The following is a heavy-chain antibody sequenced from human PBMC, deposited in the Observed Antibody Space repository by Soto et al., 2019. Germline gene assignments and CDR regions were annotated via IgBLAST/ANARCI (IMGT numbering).Heavy chain of an antibody. CDR2: ISGSGGST. CDR1: GFTFSSYA. D-gene: IGHD3-16*01. CDR3: AKDPAGGGSPTPSSCGRDV. Sequence: GGSLRLSCAASGFTFSSYAMSWVRQAPGKGLEWVSAISGSGGSTYYADSVKGRFTISRDNSKNTLYLQMNSLRAEDTAVYYCAKDPAGGGSPTPSSCGRDVGAQGTRVPVSS. J-gene: IGHJ6*02. V-gene: IGHV3-23*01.